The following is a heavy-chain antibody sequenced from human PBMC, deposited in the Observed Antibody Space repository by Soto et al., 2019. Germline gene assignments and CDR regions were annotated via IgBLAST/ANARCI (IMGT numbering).Heavy chain of an antibody. CDR1: GFTFSKYW. CDR3: ARGPDETYRYTLAY. Sequence: GGSLRLSCAASGFTFSKYWMNWVRQAPGKGLEWVAHINQGGSDKYYVDSVKGRFTISRDNAKNSLYLQLNSLRADDTAVYYCARGPDETYRYTLAYWGQGALVTVSS. J-gene: IGHJ4*02. V-gene: IGHV3-7*01. CDR2: INQGGSDK. D-gene: IGHD3-16*02.